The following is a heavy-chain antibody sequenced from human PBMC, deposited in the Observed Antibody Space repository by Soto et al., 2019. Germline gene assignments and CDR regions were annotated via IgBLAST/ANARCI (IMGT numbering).Heavy chain of an antibody. V-gene: IGHV4-38-2*02. J-gene: IGHJ5*02. CDR2: IYHSGST. CDR1: GYSISSGYY. Sequence: SETLSLTCAVSGYSISSGYYWGWLRPPPGKGLEWIGSIYHSGSTYYNPSLKSRVTISIDTSKNHFSLKLSSVTAADTAVYYCARDSSSGPWGQGTLVTVSS. CDR3: ARDSSSGP. D-gene: IGHD3-22*01.